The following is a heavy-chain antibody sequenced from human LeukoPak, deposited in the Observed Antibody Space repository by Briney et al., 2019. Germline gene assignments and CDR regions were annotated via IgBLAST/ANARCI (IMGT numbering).Heavy chain of an antibody. V-gene: IGHV3-21*01. J-gene: IGHJ4*02. D-gene: IGHD1-26*01. CDR1: GFTVSSNY. CDR3: AREGSSGSYRRYYFDY. Sequence: PGGSLRLSCAASGFTVSSNYMSWVRQAPGKGLEWVSSISSSSSYIYYADSVKGRFTISRDNAKNSLYLQMNSLRAEDTAVYYCAREGSSGSYRRYYFDYWDQGTLVTVSS. CDR2: ISSSSSYI.